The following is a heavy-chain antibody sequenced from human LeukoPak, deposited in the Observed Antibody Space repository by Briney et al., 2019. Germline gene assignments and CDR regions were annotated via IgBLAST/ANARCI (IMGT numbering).Heavy chain of an antibody. CDR1: GDTFSSYA. D-gene: IGHD2-15*01. V-gene: IGHV1-69*04. J-gene: IGHJ6*02. CDR3: ARERTHCSGGSCYPYHYYGMDV. Sequence: SVKLSCNASGDTFSSYAISWVRHPPGQGLEWMGRIIPICGIKNYAQKFQGRVTFTADKATSTAYLEQSSLRSEDTAVYYCARERTHCSGGSCYPYHYYGMDVWGQGTTATVCS. CDR2: IIPICGIK.